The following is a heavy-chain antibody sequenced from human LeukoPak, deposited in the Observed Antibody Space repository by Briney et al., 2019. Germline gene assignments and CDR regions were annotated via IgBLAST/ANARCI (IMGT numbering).Heavy chain of an antibody. Sequence: TSETLSLTCAVSGGSISSTSYYWAWIRQPPGKGLEWIRTIYYSGSTYHNPSLKSRVTLSVDTSRNQFSLRLSSVDAADTAVYYCAKAGVRYFDSSGLYAFDFWGQGTTVTVSS. V-gene: IGHV4-39*01. CDR2: IYYSGST. D-gene: IGHD3-22*01. CDR1: GGSISSTSYY. CDR3: AKAGVRYFDSSGLYAFDF. J-gene: IGHJ3*01.